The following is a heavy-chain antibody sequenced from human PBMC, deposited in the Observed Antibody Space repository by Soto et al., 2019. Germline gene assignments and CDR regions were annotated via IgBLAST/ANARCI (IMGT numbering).Heavy chain of an antibody. D-gene: IGHD3-10*01. CDR1: GDSVSSNSAA. V-gene: IGHV6-1*01. J-gene: IGHJ5*02. CDR3: AREGVGRLGPRYNWFDP. Sequence: SETLSLTCAISGDSVSSNSAAWNWIRQSPSRGLEWLGRTYYRSKWYNDYAVSVKSRITINPDTSKNQFSLQLNSVTPEDTAVYYCAREGVGRLGPRYNWFDPWGQGTLVTVSS. CDR2: TYYRSKWYN.